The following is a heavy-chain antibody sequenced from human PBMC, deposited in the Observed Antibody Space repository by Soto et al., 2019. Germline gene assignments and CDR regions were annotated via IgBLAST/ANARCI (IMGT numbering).Heavy chain of an antibody. D-gene: IGHD6-13*01. CDR1: GGSISSYY. Sequence: SETLSLTCTVSGGSISSYYWSWIRQPPGKGLEWIGYIYYSGSTNYNPSLKSRVTISVDTSKNQFSLKLSSVTAADTAVYYCARVVGSSLSFDYWGQGTRVTVSS. J-gene: IGHJ4*02. CDR2: IYYSGST. V-gene: IGHV4-59*01. CDR3: ARVVGSSLSFDY.